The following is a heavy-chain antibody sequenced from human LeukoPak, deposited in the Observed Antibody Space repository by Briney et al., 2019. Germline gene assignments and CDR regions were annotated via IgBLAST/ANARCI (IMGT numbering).Heavy chain of an antibody. CDR1: GDSISSGDDY. Sequence: SETLSLTCTVSGDSISSGDDYWSWIRQPAGKGLEWIGRISSSGSTNYNPSLKSRVTISVDTSKNQFSLKLSSVTAADTAVYFCARGPYSYDSSGAFDIWGQGTMVTVSS. V-gene: IGHV4-61*02. CDR3: ARGPYSYDSSGAFDI. J-gene: IGHJ3*02. D-gene: IGHD3-22*01. CDR2: ISSSGST.